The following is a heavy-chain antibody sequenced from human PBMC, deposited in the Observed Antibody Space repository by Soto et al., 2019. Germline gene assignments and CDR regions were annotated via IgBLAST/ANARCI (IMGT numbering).Heavy chain of an antibody. D-gene: IGHD2-15*01. CDR2: ITTYNGNT. V-gene: IGHV1-18*01. J-gene: IGHJ4*02. CDR3: VVAAQPYYFDY. Sequence: QVQLVQSGAEVKKPGASVKVSCKASGYTFTSYGFSWMRQAPGQGLEWMGWITTYNGNTNYAQKLQGRVTMTTDTSTSTAYMELRSLRSADTAVYYCVVAAQPYYFDYWGQGTLVTVSS. CDR1: GYTFTSYG.